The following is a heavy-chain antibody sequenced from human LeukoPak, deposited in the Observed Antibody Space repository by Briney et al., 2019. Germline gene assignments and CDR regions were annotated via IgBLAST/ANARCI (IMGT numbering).Heavy chain of an antibody. Sequence: GGSLRLSCAASGFTFSSYTMSWVRQAPGKGLEWVSAISGSGGSTYYADSVKGRFTISRDNSKNTLYLQMNSLRAEDTAVYYCAKGYYEQQLTNKMAYWGQGTLVTVSS. CDR3: AKGYYEQQLTNKMAY. CDR2: ISGSGGST. CDR1: GFTFSSYT. D-gene: IGHD6-13*01. V-gene: IGHV3-23*01. J-gene: IGHJ4*02.